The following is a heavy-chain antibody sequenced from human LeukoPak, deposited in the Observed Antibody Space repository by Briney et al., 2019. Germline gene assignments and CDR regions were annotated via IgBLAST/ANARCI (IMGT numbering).Heavy chain of an antibody. D-gene: IGHD2-2*02. CDR2: IRYDGGNK. J-gene: IGHJ4*02. CDR3: ARALIVVVPAAITPHDY. V-gene: IGHV3-30*02. CDR1: GFTFSNYG. Sequence: GGSLRLSCAASGFTFSNYGMQWVRQAPGKGLEWVAFIRYDGGNKYYADSVKGRFTISRDNSKNTLYLQMNSLRAEDTAVYYCARALIVVVPAAITPHDYWGQGTLVTVSS.